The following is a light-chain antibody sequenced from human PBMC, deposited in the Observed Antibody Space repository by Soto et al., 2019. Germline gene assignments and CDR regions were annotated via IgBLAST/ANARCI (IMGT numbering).Light chain of an antibody. CDR1: QSLVYTDGNTY. V-gene: IGKV2-30*01. Sequence: DVVVTQSPLSLPVTLGQPASISCRSSQSLVYTDGNTYLNWFQQRPGQSPRRVIYQLSNRDSGVPDRFSGSGSGTDFPMKISRVEAEDVGVYYCLQGTHWPPMYTFGQGTKLEIK. CDR3: LQGTHWPPMYT. J-gene: IGKJ2*01. CDR2: QLS.